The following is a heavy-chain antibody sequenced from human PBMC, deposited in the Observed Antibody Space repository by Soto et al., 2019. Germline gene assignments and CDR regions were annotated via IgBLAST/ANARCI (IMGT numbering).Heavy chain of an antibody. J-gene: IGHJ4*02. D-gene: IGHD1-26*01. CDR1: GVTFSSYA. CDR2: IIPIFGTA. Sequence: SVKVSFKASGVTFSSYAISCLRQAPGQGLEWMGGIIPIFGTANYAQKFQGRVTITADKSTSTAYMELSSLRIEDTAVYFCAKEDPSGRYSLDYWGQGSQVTVSS. V-gene: IGHV1-69*06. CDR3: AKEDPSGRYSLDY.